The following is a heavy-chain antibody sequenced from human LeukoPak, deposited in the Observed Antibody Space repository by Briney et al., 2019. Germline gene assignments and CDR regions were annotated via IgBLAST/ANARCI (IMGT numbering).Heavy chain of an antibody. CDR2: ISGGSSGA. J-gene: IGHJ4*02. Sequence: PGGSLRLSCAASGFTFSNYAMSWVRQAPGKGLEWVSSISGGSSGAYYADSVKGRLTISRDNSKSTLYLEMNSLRVEDTAVYYCAKRTSEAYFDSWGQGTLVTVSS. CDR1: GFTFSNYA. V-gene: IGHV3-23*01. CDR3: AKRTSEAYFDS.